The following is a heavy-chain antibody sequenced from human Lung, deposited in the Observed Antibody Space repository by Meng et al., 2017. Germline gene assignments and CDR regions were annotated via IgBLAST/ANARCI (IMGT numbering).Heavy chain of an antibody. D-gene: IGHD4-11*01. CDR1: GGSFSDYY. CDR2: INHSGST. CDR3: ARGPTTMAHDFDY. V-gene: IGHV4-34*01. J-gene: IGHJ4*02. Sequence: QVQVRRWGPGLLKPLETLSLTCGVPGGSFSDYYWGWIRQPPGKGLEWIGEINHSGSTNYNPSLESRATISVDTSQNNLSLKLSSVTAADSAVYYCARGPTTMAHDFDYWGQGTLVTVSS.